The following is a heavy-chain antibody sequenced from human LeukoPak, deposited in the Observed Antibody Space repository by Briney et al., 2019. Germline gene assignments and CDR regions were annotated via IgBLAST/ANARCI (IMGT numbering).Heavy chain of an antibody. CDR2: ISGSGGDT. J-gene: IGHJ4*02. Sequence: HAGGSLRLSCAASGFTFSSYAMSWVRQAPGKGLEWVSAISGSGGDTSYADSVRGRFTISRDNSKNTLYLQMNSLRVEDTAIYHCARDLAGGYFDYWGQGTLVTVSS. D-gene: IGHD2-15*01. V-gene: IGHV3-23*01. CDR1: GFTFSSYA. CDR3: ARDLAGGYFDY.